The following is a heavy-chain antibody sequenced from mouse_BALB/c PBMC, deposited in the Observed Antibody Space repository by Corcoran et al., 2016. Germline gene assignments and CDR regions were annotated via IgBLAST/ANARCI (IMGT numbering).Heavy chain of an antibody. V-gene: IGHV1-34*02. D-gene: IGHD2-14*01. CDR3: ARWCDRYDADY. J-gene: IGHJ2*01. CDR2: INPNNGGT. Sequence: EVQLQQSGAELVRPGALVKLSCKASGFNIKDYYMHWVKQSHGKSLEWIGDINPNNGGTSYNQKFKGKATLTVDKSSSTAYMQLNSLTSEDSAVYYCARWCDRYDADYWGQGTTLTVSS. CDR1: GFNIKDYY.